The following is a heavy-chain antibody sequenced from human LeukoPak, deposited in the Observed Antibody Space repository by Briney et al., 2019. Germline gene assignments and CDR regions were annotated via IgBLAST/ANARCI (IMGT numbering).Heavy chain of an antibody. J-gene: IGHJ5*02. V-gene: IGHV4-34*01. Sequence: SETLSLTCAVYGGSFSGYYWSWIRQPPGKGLEWIGEINHSGSTNYNPSLKSRVTISVDTSKNQFSLKLSSVTAADTAVYYCARVRTMVRGVIITGRGNWFDPWGQGTLVTVSS. CDR3: ARVRTMVRGVIITGRGNWFDP. D-gene: IGHD3-10*01. CDR1: GGSFSGYY. CDR2: INHSGST.